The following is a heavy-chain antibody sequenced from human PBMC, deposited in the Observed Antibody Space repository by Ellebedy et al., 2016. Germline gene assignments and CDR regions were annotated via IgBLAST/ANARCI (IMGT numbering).Heavy chain of an antibody. CDR2: IWYDGSNK. Sequence: GESLKISCAASGFTFSSYGMHWVRQAPGKGLEWVAVIWYDGSNKYYADSVKGRFTISRDNSKNTLYLQMNSLRAEDTAVYYCARECGSCYSRPYFDYWGQGTLVTVSS. V-gene: IGHV3-33*01. CDR1: GFTFSSYG. D-gene: IGHD2-15*01. CDR3: ARECGSCYSRPYFDY. J-gene: IGHJ4*02.